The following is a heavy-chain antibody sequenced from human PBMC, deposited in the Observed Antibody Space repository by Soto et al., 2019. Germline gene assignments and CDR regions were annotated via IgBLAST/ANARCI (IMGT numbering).Heavy chain of an antibody. CDR2: ISGSGGST. V-gene: IGHV3-23*01. CDR3: AKATWDEYDFWSGPLDYYYGMDV. J-gene: IGHJ6*02. D-gene: IGHD3-3*01. CDR1: GFTFSSYA. Sequence: LRLSCAASGFTFSSYAMSWVRQAPGKGLEWVSAISGSGGSTYYADSVKGRLTISRDNSKNTLYLQMNSLRAEDTAVYYCAKATWDEYDFWSGPLDYYYGMDVWGQGTTVTVSS.